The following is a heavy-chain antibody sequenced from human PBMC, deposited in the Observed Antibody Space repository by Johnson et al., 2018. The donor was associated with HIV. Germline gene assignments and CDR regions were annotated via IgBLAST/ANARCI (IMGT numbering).Heavy chain of an antibody. CDR1: GFTFSSYG. CDR2: IWYDGSNR. Sequence: QVQLMESGGGVVRPGRSLRVSCAASGFTFSSYGMHWVRQAPGKGLEWVAVIWYDGSNRYYADSVKGRFTISRDNSKNTLYLQMNSLRAEDTAVYYCAKDQYCTGGVCYSGAFDIWGQGTMVTVSS. V-gene: IGHV3-33*06. CDR3: AKDQYCTGGVCYSGAFDI. D-gene: IGHD2-8*02. J-gene: IGHJ3*02.